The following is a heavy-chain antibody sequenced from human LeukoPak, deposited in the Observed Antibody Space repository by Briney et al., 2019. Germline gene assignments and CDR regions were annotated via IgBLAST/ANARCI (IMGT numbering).Heavy chain of an antibody. CDR1: GFTFSSYG. V-gene: IGHV3-30*02. CDR3: ARVAEWGSCYNTMAVVSRCYYGMDV. J-gene: IGHJ6*01. Sequence: GGSLRLSCAASGFTFSSYGMHWVRQAPGKGLEWVAFIRYDGSNKYHADSVKGRFTISRDNSKNTLYLQMNSLRAEDTAVYYCARVAEWGSCYNTMAVVSRCYYGMDVWGQGTTVTVSS. D-gene: IGHD2-15*01. CDR2: IRYDGSNK.